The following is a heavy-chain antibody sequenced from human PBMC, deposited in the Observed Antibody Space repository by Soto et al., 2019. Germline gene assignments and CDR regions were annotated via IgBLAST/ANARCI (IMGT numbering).Heavy chain of an antibody. CDR2: ISGSGHAT. CDR3: AKGRYFDSSGGCANN. D-gene: IGHD3-22*01. J-gene: IGHJ4*02. CDR1: GFIFDNYA. Sequence: EVKLLESGGGLVPPGASARLSCLTSGFIFDNYAMSWVRQSPGRRLEWVAAISGSGHATYYTQSVQGPFIISRDKSKKTELLQMNNLRAEDTAVYYCAKGRYFDSSGGCANNWGLGTLVTVSS. V-gene: IGHV3-23*01.